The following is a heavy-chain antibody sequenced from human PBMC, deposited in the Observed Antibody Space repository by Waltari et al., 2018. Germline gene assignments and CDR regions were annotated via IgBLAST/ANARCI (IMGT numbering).Heavy chain of an antibody. Sequence: QVQLQESGPGLVKSSETLSLTCTVSGGSMSGYHCTWIRQSAGKGLEWIWRISSVGATNYRPTLKGRVPMSLDTSKKRFSLNLGSGAAADTAVYYCAREGGGTYCGSTNCYNWDTFDFWGQGTKVSVSS. CDR2: ISSVGAT. CDR1: GGSMSGYH. CDR3: AREGGGTYCGSTNCYNWDTFDF. D-gene: IGHD2-2*02. J-gene: IGHJ3*01. V-gene: IGHV4-4*07.